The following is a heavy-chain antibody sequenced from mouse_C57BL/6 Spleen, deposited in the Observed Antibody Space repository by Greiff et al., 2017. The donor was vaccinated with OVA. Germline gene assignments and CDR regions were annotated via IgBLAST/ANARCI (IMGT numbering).Heavy chain of an antibody. CDR2: IRNKANGYTT. CDR3: ARSPPRDAMDY. J-gene: IGHJ4*01. V-gene: IGHV7-3*01. Sequence: EVKLMESGGGLVQPGGSLSLSCAASGFTFTDYYMSWVRQPPGKALEWLGFIRNKANGYTTEYSASVKGRFTISRDNSQSILYLQMNALRAEDSATYYCARSPPRDAMDYWGQGTSVTVSS. CDR1: GFTFTDYY.